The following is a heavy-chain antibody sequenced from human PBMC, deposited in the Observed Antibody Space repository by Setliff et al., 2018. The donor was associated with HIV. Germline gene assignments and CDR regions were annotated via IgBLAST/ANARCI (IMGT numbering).Heavy chain of an antibody. CDR3: ARGSCSGCYLSDY. CDR1: GYTFSTNA. J-gene: IGHJ4*02. CDR2: INAGDDNT. V-gene: IGHV1-3*01. Sequence: GASVKVSCKAFGYTFSTNAIHWVRQAPGQRLEWMGYINAGDDNTRYSEKFQGRVTITRDTSANTAHMELSSLRSEDTAVYYCARGSCSGCYLSDYWGLGTLVNVSS. D-gene: IGHD6-19*01.